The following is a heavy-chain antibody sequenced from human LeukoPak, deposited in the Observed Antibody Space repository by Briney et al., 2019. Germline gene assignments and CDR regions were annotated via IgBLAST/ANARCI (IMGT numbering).Heavy chain of an antibody. CDR3: ARGYSSGWFDY. CDR1: DGSISSYY. J-gene: IGHJ4*02. D-gene: IGHD6-19*01. CDR2: IYYSGST. Sequence: SETLSLTCTVSDGSISSYYWSWIRQPPGKGLEWIGYIYYSGSTNYNPSLKSRVTISVDTSKNQFSLKLSSVTAADTAVYYCARGYSSGWFDYWGQGTLVTVSS. V-gene: IGHV4-59*08.